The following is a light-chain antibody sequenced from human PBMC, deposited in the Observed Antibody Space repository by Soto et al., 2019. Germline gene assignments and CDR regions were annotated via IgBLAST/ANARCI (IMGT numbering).Light chain of an antibody. J-gene: IGKJ3*01. CDR2: KAF. CDR1: QSISSW. V-gene: IGKV1-5*03. Sequence: DIQMTQSPSTLSASVGDRVTITCRASQSISSWLAWYQQKPGKAPKLLIYKAFSLESGVPSRFSGSGSGTEFTLTISSLQPDDFATYYCQQYNSYSPVTFGPGTKVDIK. CDR3: QQYNSYSPVT.